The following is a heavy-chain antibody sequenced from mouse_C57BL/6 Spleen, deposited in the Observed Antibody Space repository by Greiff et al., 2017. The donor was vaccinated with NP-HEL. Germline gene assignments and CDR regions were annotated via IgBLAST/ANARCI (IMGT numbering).Heavy chain of an antibody. J-gene: IGHJ4*01. D-gene: IGHD2-4*01. CDR1: GYTFTSYW. CDR3: ARSGNDYDDAMDY. CDR2: IDPSDSYT. Sequence: QVQLKQPGAELVKPGASVKLSCKASGYTFTSYWMQWVKQRPGQGLEWIGEIDPSDSYTNYNQKFKGKATLTVDTSSSTAYMQLSSLTSEDSAVYYCARSGNDYDDAMDYWGQGTSVTVSS. V-gene: IGHV1-50*01.